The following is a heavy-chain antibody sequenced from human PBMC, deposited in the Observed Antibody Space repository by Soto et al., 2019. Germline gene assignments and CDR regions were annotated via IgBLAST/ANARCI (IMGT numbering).Heavy chain of an antibody. CDR3: ATGSHDHWSGNIPGDS. CDR2: MTSNSGNI. Sequence: QVQLVQSGAEVKKPGASVKVSCKASGYTFTSYDINWVRQATGQGLEWMGWMTSNSGNIGYAQKFQDRVTMTRNTSIRTAYMELRSLRSEDTALYYCATGSHDHWSGNIPGDSWGQGTLVTVSS. D-gene: IGHD3-3*01. V-gene: IGHV1-8*01. CDR1: GYTFTSYD. J-gene: IGHJ4*02.